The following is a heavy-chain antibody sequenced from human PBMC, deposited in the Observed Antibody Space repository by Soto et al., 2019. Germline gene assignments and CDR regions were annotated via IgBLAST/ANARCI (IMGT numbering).Heavy chain of an antibody. CDR1: GFTFDNYA. Sequence: GGSLRLSCAASGFTFDNYAMDWVHQAPGKGLEWVSGISWNSGSIGYADSVKGRFTISRDNAKNSLYLQMNSLRAEDTALYYCAKDLIRDATTYYYMAVWGKGTTVTVSS. D-gene: IGHD3-16*01. J-gene: IGHJ6*03. V-gene: IGHV3-9*01. CDR3: AKDLIRDATTYYYMAV. CDR2: ISWNSGSI.